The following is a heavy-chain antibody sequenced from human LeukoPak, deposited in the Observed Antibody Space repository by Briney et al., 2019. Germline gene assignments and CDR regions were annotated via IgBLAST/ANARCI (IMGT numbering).Heavy chain of an antibody. CDR2: IYTSGST. Sequence: PSETLSLTCTVSGGSISSGSYYWSWIRQPAGKGLEWIGRIYTSGSTNYNPSLKSRVTISVDTSKNQFSLKLSSVTAADTAVYYCARVDSSSLLDYWGQGTLVTVFS. CDR3: ARVDSSSLLDY. V-gene: IGHV4-61*02. D-gene: IGHD6-6*01. CDR1: GGSISSGSYY. J-gene: IGHJ4*02.